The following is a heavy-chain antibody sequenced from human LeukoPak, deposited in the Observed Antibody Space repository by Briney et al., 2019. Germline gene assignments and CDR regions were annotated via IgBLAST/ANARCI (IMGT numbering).Heavy chain of an antibody. D-gene: IGHD2-21*01. Sequence: SETLSLTCAVSGYSTSSGYYWGWIRQPPGKGLEWIGSIYHSGSTYYNPSLKSRVTISVDTSKNQFSLKLSSVTAADTAVYYCARLIIYCGGDCHTFDYWGQGTLVTVSS. V-gene: IGHV4-38-2*01. CDR1: GYSTSSGYY. J-gene: IGHJ4*02. CDR2: IYHSGST. CDR3: ARLIIYCGGDCHTFDY.